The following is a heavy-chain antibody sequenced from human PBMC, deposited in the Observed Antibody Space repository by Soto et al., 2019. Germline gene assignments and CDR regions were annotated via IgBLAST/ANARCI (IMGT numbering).Heavy chain of an antibody. CDR2: IHPSDSYT. Sequence: EVQLVQSGAEVKKPGESLTISCKGSGSTFTDYWITWVRQLPGKGLEWMGRIHPSDSYTHYSPSFQGHVTISVDKSINTAYLRWSSLKASDSAKYFCARLGGGRIALTSFYVMDVWGQGTAVTVSS. V-gene: IGHV5-10-1*01. D-gene: IGHD6-13*01. J-gene: IGHJ6*02. CDR3: ARLGGGRIALTSFYVMDV. CDR1: GSTFTDYW.